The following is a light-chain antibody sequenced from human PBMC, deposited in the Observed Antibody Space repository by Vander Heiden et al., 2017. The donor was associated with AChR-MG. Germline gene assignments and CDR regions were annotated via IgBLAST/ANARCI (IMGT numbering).Light chain of an antibody. Sequence: QSALTQPPSASGSPGQSVTIPCTGTSSDIGTYNYISWYQQHPGKAPKLIIYELNKRPSGVPDRFSGSKSGNTASLTVSGLQPEDEADYHCSSYAGNNNVVFGGGTKLTVL. J-gene: IGLJ3*02. CDR2: ELN. CDR1: SSDIGTYNY. V-gene: IGLV2-8*01. CDR3: SSYAGNNNVV.